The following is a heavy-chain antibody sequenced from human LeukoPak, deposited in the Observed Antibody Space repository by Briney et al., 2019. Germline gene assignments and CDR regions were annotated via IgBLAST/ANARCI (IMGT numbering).Heavy chain of an antibody. D-gene: IGHD3-10*01. CDR1: GFTFSSYW. CDR3: ARDLRLWFGESPFDY. J-gene: IGHJ4*02. CDR2: INSDGSST. Sequence: GESLKISCAASGFTFSSYWMHWVRQAPGKGLVWVSRINSDGSSTSYADSVKGRFTISRDNAKNTLYLRMNSLRAEDTAVYYCARDLRLWFGESPFDYWGQGTLVTVSS. V-gene: IGHV3-74*01.